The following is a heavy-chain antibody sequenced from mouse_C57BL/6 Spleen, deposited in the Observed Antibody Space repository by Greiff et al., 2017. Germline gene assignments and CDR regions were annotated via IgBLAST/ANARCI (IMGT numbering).Heavy chain of an antibody. D-gene: IGHD2-4*01. V-gene: IGHV1-50*01. Sequence: VQLQQPGAELVKPGASVKLSCKASGYTFTSYWMQWVKQRPGQGLEWIGEIDPSDSYTNYNQKFKGKATLTVDTSSSTAYMQLSSLTSEDSAVYYCARLYYDYPWVAYWGQGTLVTVSA. J-gene: IGHJ3*01. CDR3: ARLYYDYPWVAY. CDR1: GYTFTSYW. CDR2: IDPSDSYT.